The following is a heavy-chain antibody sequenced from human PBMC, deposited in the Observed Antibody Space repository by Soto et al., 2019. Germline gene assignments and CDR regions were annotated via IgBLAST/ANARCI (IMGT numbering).Heavy chain of an antibody. J-gene: IGHJ6*02. Sequence: SETLSLTCTVSGGSISGNSYYWAWIRQPPGKGLEWIGNIYYSGSTYYNPSLKSRVTISVDTSKNQFSLKLSSVTAADTAVYYCARNRRDTAMVSHYYYGMDVWGQGTTVTVSS. CDR1: GGSISGNSYY. D-gene: IGHD5-18*01. CDR3: ARNRRDTAMVSHYYYGMDV. V-gene: IGHV4-39*07. CDR2: IYYSGST.